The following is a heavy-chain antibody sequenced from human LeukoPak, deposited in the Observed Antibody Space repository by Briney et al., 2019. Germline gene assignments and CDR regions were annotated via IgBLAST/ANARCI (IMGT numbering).Heavy chain of an antibody. CDR2: IYYSGST. J-gene: IGHJ5*02. Sequence: PSETLSLTCTVSGGSISSGGYYWSWIRQHPGKGLEWIGYIYYSGSTYYNPSLKSRVTISVDTSKNQFSLKLSSVTAADTAVYYCARGWGYAHWFDPWGQGTLVTVSS. V-gene: IGHV4-31*03. CDR3: ARGWGYAHWFDP. D-gene: IGHD5-12*01. CDR1: GGSISSGGYY.